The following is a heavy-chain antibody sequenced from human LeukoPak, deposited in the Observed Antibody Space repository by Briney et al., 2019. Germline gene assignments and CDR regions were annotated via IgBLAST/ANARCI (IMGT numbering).Heavy chain of an antibody. J-gene: IGHJ3*02. D-gene: IGHD6-13*01. CDR1: GFTFSSYS. V-gene: IGHV3-21*04. Sequence: KTGGSLRLSCAASGFTFSSYSMNWVRQAPGKGLEWVSSISSSSSYIYYADSVKGRFTISRDNSKNTLYPQMNSLRAEDTAVYYCAKQRLGSSWSNAFDIWGQGTMVTVSS. CDR2: ISSSSSYI. CDR3: AKQRLGSSWSNAFDI.